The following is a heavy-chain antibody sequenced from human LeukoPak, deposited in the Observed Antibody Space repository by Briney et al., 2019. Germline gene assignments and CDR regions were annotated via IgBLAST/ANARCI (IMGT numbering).Heavy chain of an antibody. J-gene: IGHJ4*02. D-gene: IGHD6-13*01. CDR1: GASISSYY. Sequence: SETLSLTCTVSGASISSYYWSWVRQPAGEGLEWIGRIYTSGSTNYKPSLKSRVTMSVDTSKNQFSLKLTSVAAADTAVYYCARDGVENSSWYPLDSWGPGTLVTVSS. V-gene: IGHV4-4*07. CDR3: ARDGVENSSWYPLDS. CDR2: IYTSGST.